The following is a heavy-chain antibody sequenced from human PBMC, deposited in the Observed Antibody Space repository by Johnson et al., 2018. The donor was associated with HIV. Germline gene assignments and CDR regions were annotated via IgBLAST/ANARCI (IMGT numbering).Heavy chain of an antibody. J-gene: IGHJ3*02. CDR3: ARTPGYSRSFDI. Sequence: VQLVESGGGLIQPGGSLRLSCAAFGFAVSSNYMSWVRQAPGKGLEWVSIIYSDGKTYCADSVKGRFTISRDNSKNTLYLQMNSLRAEDTAVYYCARTPGYSRSFDIWGQGTMVTVSS. D-gene: IGHD2-15*01. CDR1: GFAVSSNY. V-gene: IGHV3-53*01. CDR2: IYSDGKT.